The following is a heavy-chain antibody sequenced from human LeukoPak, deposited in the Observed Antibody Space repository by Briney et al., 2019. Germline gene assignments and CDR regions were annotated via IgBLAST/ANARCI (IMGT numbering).Heavy chain of an antibody. D-gene: IGHD6-6*01. V-gene: IGHV2-5*02. CDR3: AHRPYLSSSSVVGWFDP. CDR1: GFSLSTSGVG. J-gene: IGHJ5*02. Sequence: SGPTLVNPTQTLTLTCTFSGFSLSTSGVGVGWIRQPPGKALEWLALIYWDDDKRYSPSLKSRLTITKDTSKNQAVLTMTNMDPVDTAIYYCAHRPYLSSSSVVGWFDPWGQGTLVTVSS. CDR2: IYWDDDK.